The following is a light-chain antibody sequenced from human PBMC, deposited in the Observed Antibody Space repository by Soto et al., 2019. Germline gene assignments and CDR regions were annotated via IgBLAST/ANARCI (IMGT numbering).Light chain of an antibody. J-gene: IGLJ2*01. CDR2: EVS. V-gene: IGLV2-8*01. CDR3: SSYAGYNNFV. CDR1: ASDVGAYNY. Sequence: QSALTQPPSASGPPGQSVTISCTGAASDVGAYNYVSWYQQHPGKAPKLVIYEVSKRPSGVPDRFSGFKSGNTASLTVSGLQAEDEADYHCSSYAGYNNFVLGGVTKLTVL.